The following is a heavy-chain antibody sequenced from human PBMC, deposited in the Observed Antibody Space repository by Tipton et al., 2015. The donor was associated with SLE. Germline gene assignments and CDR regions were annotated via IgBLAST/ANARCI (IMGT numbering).Heavy chain of an antibody. CDR3: ARASAGGLPYFDY. D-gene: IGHD5-18*01. Sequence: SLRLSCAASGFTFNNYAMGWVRQAPGKGLEWVANMNEDGSQTYYVGSVEGRFTISRDNAENSLYLQMNSLRAEDTAVYYCARASAGGLPYFDYWGQGTLVTVSS. CDR2: MNEDGSQT. V-gene: IGHV3-7*01. J-gene: IGHJ4*02. CDR1: GFTFNNYA.